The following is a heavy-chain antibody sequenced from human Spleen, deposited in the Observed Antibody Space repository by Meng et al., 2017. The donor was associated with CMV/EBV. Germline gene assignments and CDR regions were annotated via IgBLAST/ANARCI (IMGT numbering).Heavy chain of an antibody. CDR2: ISSGYGT. CDR1: GFTFNNYA. CDR3: VKDSLS. Sequence: VQLVESGGGVVQPGRSLRLSCVASGFTFNNYAMTWVRQAPGKGLEWVSTISSGYGTYYADSVEGRFTISRDNSKNTLYLQMNSLRAEDTALYYCVKDSLSWGQGTLVTVSS. J-gene: IGHJ4*02. V-gene: IGHV3-23*04.